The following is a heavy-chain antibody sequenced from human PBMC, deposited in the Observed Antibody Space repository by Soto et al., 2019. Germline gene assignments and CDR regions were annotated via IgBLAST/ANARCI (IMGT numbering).Heavy chain of an antibody. V-gene: IGHV4-30-4*01. D-gene: IGHD2-2*01. CDR2: IYYSGST. Sequence: SETLSLTCTVSGGSISSGDYYWSWIRQPPGKGLEWIGYIYYSGSTYYNPSLKSRVTISLDTSKNQFSLKLSSVTAADTAVYHCFTSNWFDPWGQGTLVTVSS. CDR1: GGSISSGDYY. CDR3: FTSNWFDP. J-gene: IGHJ5*02.